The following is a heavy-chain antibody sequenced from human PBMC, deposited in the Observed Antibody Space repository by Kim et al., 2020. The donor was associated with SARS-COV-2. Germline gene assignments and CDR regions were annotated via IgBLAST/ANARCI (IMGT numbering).Heavy chain of an antibody. D-gene: IGHD5-12*01. CDR2: SGGST. Sequence: SGGSTSYEQKFQCRVTMTRDTSTSTVYMELSSLRSEDTAVYYCARGGSDYWGQGTLVTVSS. CDR3: ARGGSDY. V-gene: IGHV1-46*01. J-gene: IGHJ4*02.